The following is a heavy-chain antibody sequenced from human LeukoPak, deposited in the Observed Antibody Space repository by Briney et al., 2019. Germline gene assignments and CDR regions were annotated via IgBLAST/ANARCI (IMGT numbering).Heavy chain of an antibody. Sequence: GGSLRLSCAASGFTFSSYGMHWVRQAPGKGLEWVAFIRYDGSNKYYADSVKGRFTISRDNSKNTLYLQMNSLRAEDTAVYYCAKVAARYSSPLPHAFDIWGQGTMVTVSS. V-gene: IGHV3-30*02. CDR2: IRYDGSNK. CDR3: AKVAARYSSPLPHAFDI. D-gene: IGHD6-13*01. J-gene: IGHJ3*02. CDR1: GFTFSSYG.